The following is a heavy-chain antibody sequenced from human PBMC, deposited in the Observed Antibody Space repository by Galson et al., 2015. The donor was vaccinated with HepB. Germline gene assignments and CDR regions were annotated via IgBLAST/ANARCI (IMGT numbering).Heavy chain of an antibody. V-gene: IGHV7-4-1*02. CDR3: ARSQWELPALDI. CDR1: GYSFTNYA. CDR2: INTNTGNP. J-gene: IGHJ3*02. Sequence: SVKVSCKASGYSFTNYAIHWVRQAPGQGLEWMAWINTNTGNPTYAQGFTGRFVFSLDTSVSRAHLQISSLKVEDTVIYYCARSQWELPALDIWGQGTMVTVSS. D-gene: IGHD1-26*01.